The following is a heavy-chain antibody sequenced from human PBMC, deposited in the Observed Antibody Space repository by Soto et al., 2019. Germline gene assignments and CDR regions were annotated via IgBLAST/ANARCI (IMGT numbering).Heavy chain of an antibody. V-gene: IGHV1-3*01. D-gene: IGHD3-9*01. CDR1: GYTFTSYA. CDR3: ARGGSLRYFDWLFVYFDY. J-gene: IGHJ4*02. Sequence: GASLKVSCKASGYTFTSYAMHWVRQAPGQRLEWMGWINAGNGNTKYSQKFQGRVTITRDTSASTAYMELSSLRSEDTAVYYCARGGSLRYFDWLFVYFDYWGQGTLVTVSS. CDR2: INAGNGNT.